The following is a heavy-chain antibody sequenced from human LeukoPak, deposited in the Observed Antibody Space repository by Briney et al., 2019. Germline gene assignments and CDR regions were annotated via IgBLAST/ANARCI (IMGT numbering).Heavy chain of an antibody. J-gene: IGHJ4*02. V-gene: IGHV4-39*01. CDR3: ARHQDIAARPGYFDY. CDR2: IYYSGST. Sequence: GSLRLSCAATGFTFSSYSINWVRQAPGKGLEWIGSIYYSGSTYYNPSLKSRVTISVDTSKNQFSLKLSSVTAADTAVYYCARHQDIAARPGYFDYWGQGTLVTVSS. D-gene: IGHD6-6*01. CDR1: GFTFSSYSIN.